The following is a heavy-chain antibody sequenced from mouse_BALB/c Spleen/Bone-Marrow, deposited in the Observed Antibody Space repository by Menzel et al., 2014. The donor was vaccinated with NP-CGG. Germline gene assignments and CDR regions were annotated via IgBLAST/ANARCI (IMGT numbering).Heavy chain of an antibody. Sequence: EVKLVESGGGLVQPGGSRKLSCAASGFTFSSFGMHWVRQAPEKGLEWVAYISSGSSTIYYADTVKGRFTISRDNPKNTLFLQMTSLRSEDTAMYYCARYGNYFYAMDYWGQGTSVTVSS. CDR2: ISSGSSTI. CDR1: GFTFSSFG. V-gene: IGHV5-17*02. J-gene: IGHJ4*01. CDR3: ARYGNYFYAMDY. D-gene: IGHD2-1*01.